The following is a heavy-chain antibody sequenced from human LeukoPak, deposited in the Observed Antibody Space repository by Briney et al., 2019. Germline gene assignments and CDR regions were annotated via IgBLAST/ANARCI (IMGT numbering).Heavy chain of an antibody. Sequence: ASVKASCKASGYTFTSSSINWVRQAPGQGLEWLGWINPYNGNTDYSQKIQGRVTMTRDTSTSTAYMELRSLRSDDTAFYYCVRDTGYGSGWYPGYYWGQGTLVTVSA. CDR2: INPYNGNT. V-gene: IGHV1-18*01. J-gene: IGHJ4*02. CDR1: GYTFTSSS. D-gene: IGHD6-19*01. CDR3: VRDTGYGSGWYPGYY.